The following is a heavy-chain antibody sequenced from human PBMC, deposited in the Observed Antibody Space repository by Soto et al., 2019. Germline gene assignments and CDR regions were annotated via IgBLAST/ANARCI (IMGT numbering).Heavy chain of an antibody. CDR1: GFSLSTSGVG. D-gene: IGHD3-9*01. Sequence: QITLKESGPTLVRPTQTLTLTCAFSGFSLSTSGVGVGWIRQPPGKALEWLAVFYWDDSKHYSPSLRSRLTITKDNSKTQVVLTMTNMDPTDKGTYYCAHKGPEDWPLDYWGQGTLVTVSS. CDR2: FYWDDSK. V-gene: IGHV2-5*02. J-gene: IGHJ4*02. CDR3: AHKGPEDWPLDY.